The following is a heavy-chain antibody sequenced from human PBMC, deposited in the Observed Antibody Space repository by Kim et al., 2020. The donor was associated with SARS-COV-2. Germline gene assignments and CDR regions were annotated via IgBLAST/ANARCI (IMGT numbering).Heavy chain of an antibody. J-gene: IGHJ4*02. CDR1: GYTFTGYY. D-gene: IGHD3-22*01. CDR2: INPNSGGT. V-gene: IGHV1-2*02. CDR3: ARDLGRISTMIPKPSADFDY. Sequence: ASVKVSCKASGYTFTGYYMHWVRQAPGQGLEWMGWINPNSGGTNYAQKFQGRVTMTRDTSISTAYMELSRLRSDDTAVYYCARDLGRISTMIPKPSADFDYWGQGTLVTVSS.